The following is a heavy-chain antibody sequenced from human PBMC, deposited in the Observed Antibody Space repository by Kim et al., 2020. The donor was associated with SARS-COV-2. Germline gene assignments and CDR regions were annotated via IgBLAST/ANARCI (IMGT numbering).Heavy chain of an antibody. V-gene: IGHV3-74*01. CDR3: ARGASFAFFI. D-gene: IGHD6-6*01. Sequence: YADSVKGLFTISRDNAKNTLYLQMNSLGADDTAIYYCARGASFAFFIWGQGTAVSVSP. J-gene: IGHJ3*02.